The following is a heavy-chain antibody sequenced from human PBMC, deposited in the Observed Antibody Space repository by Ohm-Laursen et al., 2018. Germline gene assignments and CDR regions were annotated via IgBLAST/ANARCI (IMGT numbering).Heavy chain of an antibody. CDR3: ARDIDWVAFDY. CDR1: GFIFRNFG. CDR2: IWYDGSNK. J-gene: IGHJ4*02. V-gene: IGHV3-33*01. Sequence: SLRLSCTASGFIFRNFGMHWVRQAPGKGLEWVAAIWYDGSNKYYADSVKGRFTISRDNSRNTLDLQMNSLRVEDTALYYCARDIDWVAFDYWGQGTLVTVSS. D-gene: IGHD3-9*01.